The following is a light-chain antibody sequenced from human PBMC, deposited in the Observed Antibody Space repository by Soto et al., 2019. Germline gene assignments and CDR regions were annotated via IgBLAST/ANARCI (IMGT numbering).Light chain of an antibody. Sequence: QAVVTQPPSASASLGASVTLTCTLRSGYSNYKVDWYQQRPGTGPRFVMRVGTGGIVGSKGDGIPDRFSVLGSGLNRYLTMKNIQDEDESDYHCGAEHGSGSDFVYVFGTGSKLTVL. CDR3: GAEHGSGSDFVYV. CDR2: VGTGGIVG. J-gene: IGLJ1*01. V-gene: IGLV9-49*01. CDR1: SGYSNYK.